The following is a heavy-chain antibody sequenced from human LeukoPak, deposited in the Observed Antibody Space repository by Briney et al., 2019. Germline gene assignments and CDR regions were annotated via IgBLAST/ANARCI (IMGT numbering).Heavy chain of an antibody. J-gene: IGHJ6*03. CDR3: ARRIRMWALTLDERKDYYYYYMDV. CDR2: MNPNSGNT. V-gene: IGHV1-8*01. Sequence: ASVKVSCKASGYTFTSYDINWVRRATGQGLEWMGWMNPNSGNTGYAQKFQGRVTMTRNTSISTAYMELSSLRSEDTAVYYCARRIRMWALTLDERKDYYYYYMDVWGKGATVTVSS. CDR1: GYTFTSYD. D-gene: IGHD2-15*01.